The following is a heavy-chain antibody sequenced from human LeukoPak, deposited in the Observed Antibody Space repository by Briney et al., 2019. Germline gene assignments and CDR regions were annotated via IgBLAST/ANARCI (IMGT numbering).Heavy chain of an antibody. CDR2: ISPNSGDT. D-gene: IGHD2-2*01. V-gene: IGHV1-2*02. CDR3: ARDGGQHLGILNY. J-gene: IGHJ4*02. CDR1: GYTFIGYY. Sequence: ASVKVSCKASGYTFIGYYMHWVRQAPGQGLEWMGWISPNSGDTNYAQKFQGRVTVTRDTSINTAYMELSRLRSDDTAVYYCARDGGQHLGILNYWGQGTLVTVSS.